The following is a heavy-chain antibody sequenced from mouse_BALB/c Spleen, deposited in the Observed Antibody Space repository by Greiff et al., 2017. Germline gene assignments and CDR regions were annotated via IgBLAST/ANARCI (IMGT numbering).Heavy chain of an antibody. J-gene: IGHJ2*01. CDR3: ARMEVRRYFDY. V-gene: IGHV5-6-5*01. CDR1: GFTFSSYA. D-gene: IGHD2-14*01. CDR2: ISSGGST. Sequence: EVQGVESGGGLVKPGGSLKLSCAASGFTFSSYAMSWVRQTPEKRLEWVASISSGGSTYYPDSVKGRFTISRDNARNILYLQMSSLRSEDTAMYYCARMEVRRYFDYWGQGTTLTVSS.